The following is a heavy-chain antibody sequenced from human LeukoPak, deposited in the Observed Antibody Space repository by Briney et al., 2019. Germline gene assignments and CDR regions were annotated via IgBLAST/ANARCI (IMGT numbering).Heavy chain of an antibody. CDR2: IYHSGST. CDR3: ARDYYDSSGYPLN. CDR1: GGSISSGGYY. J-gene: IGHJ4*02. Sequence: SETLSLTCTVSGGSISSGGYYWSWIRQPPGKGLEWIGYIYHSGSTYYNPSLKSRVTISVDRSKNQFSLKLSSVTAADTAVYYCARDYYDSSGYPLNWGQGTLVTVSS. V-gene: IGHV4-30-2*01. D-gene: IGHD3-22*01.